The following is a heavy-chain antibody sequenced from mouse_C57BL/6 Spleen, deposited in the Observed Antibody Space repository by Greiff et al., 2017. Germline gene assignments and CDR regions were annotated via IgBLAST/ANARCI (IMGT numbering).Heavy chain of an antibody. D-gene: IGHD3-2*02. CDR3: ARRQLRLRYFDY. J-gene: IGHJ2*01. V-gene: IGHV1-80*01. CDR1: GYAFSSYW. CDR2: IYPGDGDT. Sequence: VQLQQSGAELVKPGASVKISCKASGYAFSSYWMNWVKQRPGTGLEWIGQIYPGDGDTNYNGKFKGKATLTADKSSSTAYMQLSSLTSEDSAVYFCARRQLRLRYFDYWGQGTTLTVSS.